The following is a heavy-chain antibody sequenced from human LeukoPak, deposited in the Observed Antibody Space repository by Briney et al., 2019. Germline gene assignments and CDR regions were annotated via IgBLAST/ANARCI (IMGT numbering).Heavy chain of an antibody. V-gene: IGHV4-34*01. CDR1: GGSFSVYY. CDR3: ARALSSSLGV. CDR2: INHSGST. Sequence: PSETLSLTCAVYGGSFSVYYWSWIRQPPGKGLEWIGEINHSGSTNYNPSLKSRVTISVDTSKNQFSLKLSSVTAADTAVYYCARALSSSLGVWGQGTTVTVSS. J-gene: IGHJ6*02. D-gene: IGHD6-13*01.